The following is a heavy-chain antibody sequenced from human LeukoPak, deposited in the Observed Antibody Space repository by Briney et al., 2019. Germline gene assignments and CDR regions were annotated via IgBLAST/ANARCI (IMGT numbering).Heavy chain of an antibody. CDR2: IYSSGNT. D-gene: IGHD6-19*01. Sequence: SETLSLTCTVSGASISSDSDYWSWIRQPAGKGLEWIGRIYSSGNTNYNPALMRRVTISLDTSKNQLALSLSSVTAADTAVYYCARDMTGSGWNDAFDIWGQGTMVTVSS. CDR1: GASISSDSDY. J-gene: IGHJ3*02. CDR3: ARDMTGSGWNDAFDI. V-gene: IGHV4-61*02.